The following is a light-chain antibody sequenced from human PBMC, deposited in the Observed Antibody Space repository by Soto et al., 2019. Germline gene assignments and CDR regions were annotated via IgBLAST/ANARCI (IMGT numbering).Light chain of an antibody. V-gene: IGKV1-5*03. Sequence: DIQMAQSPSPLSASVGDRVTITCRASQSISSWLAWYQQKPGKAPKLLIYKASSLESGVPSRFSGSGSGTDFTLTINGLEPDDFATYYCQQYSNYPYTVGQGTKLEIK. J-gene: IGKJ2*01. CDR2: KAS. CDR1: QSISSW. CDR3: QQYSNYPYT.